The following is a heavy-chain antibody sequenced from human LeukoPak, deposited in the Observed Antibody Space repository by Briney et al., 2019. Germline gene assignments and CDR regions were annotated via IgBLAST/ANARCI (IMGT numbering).Heavy chain of an antibody. Sequence: GSLRLSCAASGFTFSSYAMRWVRQAPGEGLEWVSAISGSGGSTYYADSVKGRFTISRDNSKNTLYLQVNSLRAEDTAVYYCAKEGAYRGDYWGQGTLVTVSS. CDR1: GFTFSSYA. CDR2: ISGSGGST. J-gene: IGHJ4*02. CDR3: AKEGAYRGDY. V-gene: IGHV3-23*01. D-gene: IGHD1-26*01.